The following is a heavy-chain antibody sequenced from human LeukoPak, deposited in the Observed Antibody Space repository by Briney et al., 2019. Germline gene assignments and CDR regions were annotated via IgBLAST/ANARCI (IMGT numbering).Heavy chain of an antibody. CDR3: ARGVYPYYYYMDV. CDR2: INHSGST. J-gene: IGHJ6*03. V-gene: IGHV4-34*01. D-gene: IGHD1-14*01. CDR1: GGSFSGYY. Sequence: PSETLSLTCAVYGGSFSGYYWSWIRQPPGEGLEWIGEINHSGSTNYNPSLKSRVTISVDTSKNQFSLKLSSVTAADTAVYYCARGVYPYYYYMDVWGKGTTVTVSS.